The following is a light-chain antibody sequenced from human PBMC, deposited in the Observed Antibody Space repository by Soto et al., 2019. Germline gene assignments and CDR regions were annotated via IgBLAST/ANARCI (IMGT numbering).Light chain of an antibody. V-gene: IGLV1-40*01. CDR1: SSNIGAHYD. CDR2: GNS. J-gene: IGLJ1*01. CDR3: SSYTNINTRACV. Sequence: QSALTQPPSVSGAPGQRVTISCTGSSSNIGAHYDVHWYQQLPGTAPKLLIYGNSNRPSGVPDRFSGSKSGTSASLAITGLQAEDEAEYYCSSYTNINTRACVFGTGTKVTVL.